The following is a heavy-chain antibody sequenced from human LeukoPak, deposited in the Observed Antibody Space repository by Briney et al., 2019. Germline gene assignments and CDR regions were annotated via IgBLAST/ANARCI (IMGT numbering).Heavy chain of an antibody. CDR2: ISGSGGST. CDR1: GFTFSSYV. CDR3: AKRPTLGASSGSYDY. D-gene: IGHD3-16*01. J-gene: IGHJ4*02. V-gene: IGHV3-23*01. Sequence: PGGSLRLSCAASGFTFSSYVMSWVRQAPGKGLEWVSAISGSGGSTYYADSVKGRFTISRDNSKNTLYLQMNSLRAEDTAVYYCAKRPTLGASSGSYDYWGQGTLVTVSS.